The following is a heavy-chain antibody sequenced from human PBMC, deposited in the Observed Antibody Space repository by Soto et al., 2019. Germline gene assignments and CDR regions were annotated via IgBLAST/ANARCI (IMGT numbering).Heavy chain of an antibody. CDR1: GFTFSSYG. V-gene: IGHV3-33*01. Sequence: QVQLVESGGCVVQPGRSLRLSCAASGFTFSSYGMHWVRQAPGKGLEWVAVIWYDGSNKYYADSVKGRFTISRDNSKNTLYLQMNSLRAEDTAVYYCARDLRWSYYDSSGYYSDAFDIWGQGTMVTVSS. CDR2: IWYDGSNK. CDR3: ARDLRWSYYDSSGYYSDAFDI. J-gene: IGHJ3*02. D-gene: IGHD3-22*01.